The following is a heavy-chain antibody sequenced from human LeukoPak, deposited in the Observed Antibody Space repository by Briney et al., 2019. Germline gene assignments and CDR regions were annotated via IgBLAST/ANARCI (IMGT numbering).Heavy chain of an antibody. CDR1: GGSISSYY. Sequence: SETLSLTCTVSGGSISSYYWSRIRQPPGKGLEWIGYIYYSGSTNYNPSLKGRVTISVDTSKNQFSLKLSSVTAADTAVYYCARDDYGDPTYYYGMDVWGQGTTVTVSS. CDR2: IYYSGST. V-gene: IGHV4-59*01. D-gene: IGHD4-17*01. CDR3: ARDDYGDPTYYYGMDV. J-gene: IGHJ6*02.